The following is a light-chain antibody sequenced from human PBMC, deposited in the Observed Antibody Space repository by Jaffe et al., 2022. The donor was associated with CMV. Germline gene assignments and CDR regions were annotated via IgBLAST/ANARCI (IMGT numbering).Light chain of an antibody. CDR3: QQYYSIPLT. CDR1: QGISKS. CDR2: AAS. Sequence: DIQMTQSPTSLSPSVGDRVTLTCRASQGISKSLAWYQQKPGKVPKLLVYAASRLETGVPSRFSGSGSGTDYTLTISSLQPEDSATYYCQQYYSIPLTFGGGTKVEIK. J-gene: IGKJ4*01. V-gene: IGKV1-NL1*01.